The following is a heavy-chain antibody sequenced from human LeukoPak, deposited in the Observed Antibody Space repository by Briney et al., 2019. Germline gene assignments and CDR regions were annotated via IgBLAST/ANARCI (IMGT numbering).Heavy chain of an antibody. D-gene: IGHD3-22*01. Sequence: SETLSLTCTVSAGSISSSNYYWGWIRQPPGKGLEWIGSFYYSGSTYYNPSLKSRVTISVDTSKNQFSLRLSSVTAADTAVYYCARPGRYYDSSGYFLDAFDIWGQGTMVTVSS. J-gene: IGHJ3*02. CDR1: AGSISSSNYY. V-gene: IGHV4-39*01. CDR3: ARPGRYYDSSGYFLDAFDI. CDR2: FYYSGST.